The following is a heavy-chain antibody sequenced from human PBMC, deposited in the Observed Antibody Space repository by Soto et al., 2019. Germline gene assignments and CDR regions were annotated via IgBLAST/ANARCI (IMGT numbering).Heavy chain of an antibody. CDR2: IYYSGST. D-gene: IGHD6-13*01. CDR3: ARSSSWHGMDV. Sequence: PSXTLSLTCTVSGGSISSYYWSCTRQPPVKGLEWIGYIYYSGSTNYNPSLKSRVTISVDTSKNQFSLKLSSVTAADTAVYYCARSSSWHGMDVWGQGTTVTVSS. V-gene: IGHV4-59*01. J-gene: IGHJ6*02. CDR1: GGSISSYY.